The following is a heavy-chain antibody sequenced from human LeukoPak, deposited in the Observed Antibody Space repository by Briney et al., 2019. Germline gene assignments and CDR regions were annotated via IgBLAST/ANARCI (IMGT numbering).Heavy chain of an antibody. CDR1: GYTFTTYY. V-gene: IGHV1-69*02. Sequence: SVKVSCKASGYTFTTYYMHWVRQAPGQGLEWMGRIIPILGIANYAQKFQGRVTITADKSTSTAYMELSSLRSEDTAVYYCASAPNYYDSSGYYFDYWGQGTLVTVSS. J-gene: IGHJ4*02. CDR3: ASAPNYYDSSGYYFDY. D-gene: IGHD3-22*01. CDR2: IIPILGIA.